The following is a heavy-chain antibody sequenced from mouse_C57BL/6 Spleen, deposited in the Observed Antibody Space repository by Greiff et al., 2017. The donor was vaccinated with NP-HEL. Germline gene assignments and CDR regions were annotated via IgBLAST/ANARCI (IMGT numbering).Heavy chain of an antibody. D-gene: IGHD1-1*01. V-gene: IGHV1-4*01. CDR3: ARSRYYGSLDY. CDR2: INPSSGYT. Sequence: QVQLQQSGAELARPGASVKMSCKASGYTFTSYTMHWVKQRPGQGLEWIGYINPSSGYTKYNQKFKDKATLTADKSSSTAYMQLSSLTSEDSAVYYCARSRYYGSLDYWGQGTTLTVSS. J-gene: IGHJ2*01. CDR1: GYTFTSYT.